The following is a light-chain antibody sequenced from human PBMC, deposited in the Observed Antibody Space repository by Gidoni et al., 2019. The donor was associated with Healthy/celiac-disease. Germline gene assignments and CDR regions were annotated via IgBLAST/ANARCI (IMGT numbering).Light chain of an antibody. V-gene: IGKV1-5*01. CDR1: QSISSW. Sequence: DIQTTPSPSTLSASVGDRVTITCRASQSISSWLAWYQQKPGKAPKLLIYDASSLESGVPSRFSGSGSGTEFTLTIISLQPYDFATYYCQQYNSYWTFGQGTKVEIK. CDR3: QQYNSYWT. CDR2: DAS. J-gene: IGKJ1*01.